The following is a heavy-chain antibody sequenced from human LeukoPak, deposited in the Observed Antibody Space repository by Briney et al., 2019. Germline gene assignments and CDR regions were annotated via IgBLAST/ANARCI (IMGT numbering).Heavy chain of an antibody. V-gene: IGHV3-64D*06. Sequence: STYYADSVKGRFTISRGNSKNTLYLQMSSLGTEDTAVYYCVKDGSGSYYTYYFDYWGQGTLVTVSS. D-gene: IGHD3-10*01. CDR2: ST. CDR3: VKDGSGSYYTYYFDY. J-gene: IGHJ4*02.